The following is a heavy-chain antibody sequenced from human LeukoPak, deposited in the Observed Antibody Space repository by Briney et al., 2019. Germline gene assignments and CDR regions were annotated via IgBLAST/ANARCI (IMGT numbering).Heavy chain of an antibody. CDR3: ARPIAAAGTDLGY. J-gene: IGHJ4*02. V-gene: IGHV5-51*01. CDR2: IYPGDSDT. Sequence: GESLKISCKASGXSFTNTFIGWVRQMPGKGLEWMGIIYPGDSDTRYSPSFQGQVTISADKSITTAYLQWSSLKASDTAMYYCARPIAAAGTDLGYWGQGTLVTVSS. D-gene: IGHD6-13*01. CDR1: GXSFTNTF.